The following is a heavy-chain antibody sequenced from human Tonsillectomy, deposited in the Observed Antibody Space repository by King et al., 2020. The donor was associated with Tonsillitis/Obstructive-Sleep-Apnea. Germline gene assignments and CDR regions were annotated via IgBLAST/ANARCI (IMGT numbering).Heavy chain of an antibody. V-gene: IGHV1-69*12. Sequence: QLVQSGAEVKKPGSSVKISCKASGGTFSSYAVSGVRQAPGQGREWMGGIIPIFGTANYAQKFQGRVTITADESTSTAYIELSSLRSEDTAVYYWARGSGYCSGGSCYHYFDCWGQGTLVTVSS. J-gene: IGHJ4*02. CDR3: ARGSGYCSGGSCYHYFDC. D-gene: IGHD2-15*01. CDR1: GGTFSSYA. CDR2: IIPIFGTA.